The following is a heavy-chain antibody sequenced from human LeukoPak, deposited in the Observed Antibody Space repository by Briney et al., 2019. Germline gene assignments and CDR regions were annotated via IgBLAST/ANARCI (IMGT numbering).Heavy chain of an antibody. D-gene: IGHD3-22*01. V-gene: IGHV7-4-1*02. CDR1: GYTFSTYP. CDR2: INTNTGSP. J-gene: IGHJ4*02. Sequence: ASVKVSCKASGYTFSTYPMNWVRQAPGQGLEWMGWINTNTGSPTYAQGLTGRFVLSLDTSVSTAFLQINSLKAEDTALYYCVRGIDTTGYFNYWGQGTLVTVSS. CDR3: VRGIDTTGYFNY.